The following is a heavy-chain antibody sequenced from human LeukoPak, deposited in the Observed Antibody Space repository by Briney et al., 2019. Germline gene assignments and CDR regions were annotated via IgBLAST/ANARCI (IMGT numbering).Heavy chain of an antibody. CDR3: AKGRSGYCSGGSCRTRFDP. V-gene: IGHV4-34*01. J-gene: IGHJ5*02. D-gene: IGHD2-15*01. CDR2: INHSGST. Sequence: PSETLSLTCAVYGGSFRGYYWSWIRQPPGKGLEWIGEINHSGSTNYNPSVKSRVTISVDTSKNQFSLKLSSVTAADTAVYYCAKGRSGYCSGGSCRTRFDPWGQGTLVTVSS. CDR1: GGSFRGYY.